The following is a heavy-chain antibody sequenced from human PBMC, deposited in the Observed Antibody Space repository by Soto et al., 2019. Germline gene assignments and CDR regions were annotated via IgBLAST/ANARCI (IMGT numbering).Heavy chain of an antibody. D-gene: IGHD3-10*01. Sequence: GASVKVSCKASGYTFTSYGISWVRQAPGQGLEWMGWISAYNGNTNYAQKLQGRVTMTTDTSTSTAYMELSSLRSEDTAVYYCARDKYADGSGSYYTSKVAWFDPWGQGTLVTVSS. V-gene: IGHV1-18*01. CDR3: ARDKYADGSGSYYTSKVAWFDP. CDR2: ISAYNGNT. CDR1: GYTFTSYG. J-gene: IGHJ5*02.